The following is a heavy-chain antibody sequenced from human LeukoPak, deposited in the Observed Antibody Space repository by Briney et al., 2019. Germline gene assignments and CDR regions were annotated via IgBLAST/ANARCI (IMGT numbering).Heavy chain of an antibody. V-gene: IGHV3-66*01. Sequence: GGSLRLSCAVSGISVNINYIHWVRQSPGKGLEWGSVIYTGGSKYYADPVKGRFIISRDSSSSPVNLQLNSLRTEDTAVYYCARETPMVGDNYYGMDVWGPGTTVTVSS. J-gene: IGHJ6*02. CDR3: ARETPMVGDNYYGMDV. D-gene: IGHD3-10*02. CDR1: GISVNINY. CDR2: IYTGGSK.